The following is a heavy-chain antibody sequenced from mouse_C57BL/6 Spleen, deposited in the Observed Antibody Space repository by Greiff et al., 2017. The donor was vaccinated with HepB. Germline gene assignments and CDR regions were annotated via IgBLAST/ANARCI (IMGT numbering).Heavy chain of an antibody. CDR2: IDPSDSYT. CDR3: ARNGRWYFDV. V-gene: IGHV1-50*01. Sequence: VQLQQSGAELVKPGASVKLSCKASGYTFTSYWMQWVKQRPGQGLEWIGEIDPSDSYTNYNQKFKGKATLTVDTSSSTAYMQLSSLTSEDSAVYYCARNGRWYFDVWGTGTTVTVSS. J-gene: IGHJ1*03. CDR1: GYTFTSYW. D-gene: IGHD4-1*01.